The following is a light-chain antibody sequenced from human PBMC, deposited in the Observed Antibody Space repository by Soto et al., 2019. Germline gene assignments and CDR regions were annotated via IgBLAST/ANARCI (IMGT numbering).Light chain of an antibody. V-gene: IGKV1-5*03. CDR1: QSISSW. CDR3: QQYEAYPLT. CDR2: KAS. Sequence: DIQLTQSPSTLSASVGDRVTITCRASQSISSWLAWYRQKPGKAPKLLVYKASSLESGVPSRFSGSGSATEFTVTITTLQPDDFATYYCQQYEAYPLTFGGGTKVEI. J-gene: IGKJ4*01.